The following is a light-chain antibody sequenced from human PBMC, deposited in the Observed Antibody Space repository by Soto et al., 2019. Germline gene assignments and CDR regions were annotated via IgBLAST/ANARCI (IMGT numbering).Light chain of an antibody. CDR2: NNN. CDR1: SSNIGDNY. J-gene: IGLJ3*02. CDR3: AAWDDSLSGWV. Sequence: QSVLTQPPSASGTPGQGVHISLFGSSSNIGDNYVFWYQQFPGAAPKPLIFNNNQRPSGVPDRFSGAKSGTSASLSISGLRSEDEADYHCAAWDDSLSGWVFGGGTQLTVL. V-gene: IGLV1-47*02.